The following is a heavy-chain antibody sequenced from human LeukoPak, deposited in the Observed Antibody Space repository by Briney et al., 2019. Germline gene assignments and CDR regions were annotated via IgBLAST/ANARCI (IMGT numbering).Heavy chain of an antibody. CDR2: IYYSGST. D-gene: IGHD3-3*01. J-gene: IGHJ4*02. Sequence: PSETLSLTCSVSGGSITSYYWSWILQPPGKGLEWIGYIYYSGSTNYNPSLKSRVTISVDTSKNQFSLKLSSVTAADTAVYYCARADFWSGYGQVPFDYWGQGTLVTVSS. CDR1: GGSITSYY. CDR3: ARADFWSGYGQVPFDY. V-gene: IGHV4-59*01.